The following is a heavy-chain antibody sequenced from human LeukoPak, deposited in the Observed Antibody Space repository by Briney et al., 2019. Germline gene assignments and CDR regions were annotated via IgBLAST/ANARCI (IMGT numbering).Heavy chain of an antibody. CDR1: GFTLSNYW. V-gene: IGHV3-7*01. CDR2: INKDGSEK. Sequence: GGSLRLSCAASGFTLSNYWISWVRQAPGKGLEWVAHINKDGSEKYYVDSVKGRFTISRDNAKNSLYLQINSRRVEDTAGYYCARDKVTYWGQGTLVTVSS. J-gene: IGHJ4*02. CDR3: ARDKVTY.